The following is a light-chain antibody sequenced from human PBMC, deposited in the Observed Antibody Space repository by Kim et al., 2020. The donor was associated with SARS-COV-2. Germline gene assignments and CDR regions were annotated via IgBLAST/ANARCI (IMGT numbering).Light chain of an antibody. Sequence: EIVMTQSPATLSVSPGERATLSCRASQSVTYNLAWYQQKPGRAPRLLISGASTRATGIPARFSGSGSGTEFTLTINNVQSEDFAVYYCQQYDTWPPYTFGQGTKLEI. CDR1: QSVTYN. CDR2: GAS. J-gene: IGKJ2*01. V-gene: IGKV3-15*01. CDR3: QQYDTWPPYT.